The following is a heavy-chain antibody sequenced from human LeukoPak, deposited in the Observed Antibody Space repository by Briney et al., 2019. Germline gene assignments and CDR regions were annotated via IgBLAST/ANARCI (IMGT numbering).Heavy chain of an antibody. CDR1: GYTFTGYY. CDR2: INPNSGGT. J-gene: IGHJ4*02. V-gene: IGHV1-2*02. CDR3: ARLYYYDSSGYYFPFDY. Sequence: ASVKVSXKASGYTFTGYYMHWVRQAPGQGLEWMGWINPNSGGTNYAQKFQGRVTMTRDTSISTAYMELSRLRSDDTAVYYCARLYYYDSSGYYFPFDYWGQGNLVTVSS. D-gene: IGHD3-22*01.